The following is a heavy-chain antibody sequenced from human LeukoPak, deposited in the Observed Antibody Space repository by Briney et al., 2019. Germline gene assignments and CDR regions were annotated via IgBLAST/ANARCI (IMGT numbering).Heavy chain of an antibody. Sequence: GGSLRLSCAASGFTFSSYWMSWVRQAPGKGLEWVANIKQDGSEKYYVDSVKGRFTISRDNAKNSLYLQMNSLRAEDTAVYYCARGKEAVYYYDSSDPFYFDYWGQGTLVTVSS. CDR2: IKQDGSEK. J-gene: IGHJ4*02. V-gene: IGHV3-7*01. CDR3: ARGKEAVYYYDSSDPFYFDY. D-gene: IGHD3-22*01. CDR1: GFTFSSYW.